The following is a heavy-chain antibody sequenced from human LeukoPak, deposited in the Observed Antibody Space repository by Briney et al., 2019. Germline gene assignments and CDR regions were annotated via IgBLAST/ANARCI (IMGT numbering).Heavy chain of an antibody. CDR2: ISSSGSTI. D-gene: IGHD3-9*01. V-gene: IGHV3-48*03. CDR3: ARDNYDILTGYLTNYFDY. J-gene: IGHJ4*02. Sequence: GGSLRLSCAASGFTFSSYEMNWVRQAPGKGLEWVSYISSSGSTIYYADSVKGRFTISRDNAKNSLYLQMNSLRAGDTAVYYCARDNYDILTGYLTNYFDYWGQGTLVTVSS. CDR1: GFTFSSYE.